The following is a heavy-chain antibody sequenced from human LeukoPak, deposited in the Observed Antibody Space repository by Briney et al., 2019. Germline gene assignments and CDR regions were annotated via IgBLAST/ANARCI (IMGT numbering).Heavy chain of an antibody. CDR3: ARRGVVIRVILVGFHKEAFYFDS. D-gene: IGHD3-22*01. CDR2: ISDSGGST. CDR1: GITLSNYG. Sequence: GGSLRLSCAVSGITLSNYGMSWVRQAPGKGLEWVAGISDSGGSTNYADSVKGRFTISRDNPKNTLYLQMNSLRAEDAAVYFCARRGVVIRVILVGFHKEAFYFDSWGQGALVTVSS. V-gene: IGHV3-23*01. J-gene: IGHJ4*02.